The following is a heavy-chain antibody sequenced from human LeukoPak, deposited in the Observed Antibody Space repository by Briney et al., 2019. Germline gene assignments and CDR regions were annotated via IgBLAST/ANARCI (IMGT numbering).Heavy chain of an antibody. J-gene: IGHJ4*02. D-gene: IGHD4-23*01. CDR2: INPNSGGT. V-gene: IGHV1-2*02. Sequence: ASVKVSCKASGYTFTGYYMHWVRQAPGQGLEWMGWINPNSGGTNYAQKFQGRVTMTRDTSISTAYMELSRLRSDGTAVYYCARDRSYGGNSEAGYWGQGTLVTVSS. CDR3: ARDRSYGGNSEAGY. CDR1: GYTFTGYY.